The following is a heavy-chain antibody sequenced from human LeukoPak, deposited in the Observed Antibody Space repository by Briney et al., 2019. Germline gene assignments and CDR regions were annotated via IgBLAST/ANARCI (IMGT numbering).Heavy chain of an antibody. V-gene: IGHV3-30-3*01. J-gene: IGHJ6*02. CDR2: ISCDGSNK. CDR1: GFMFSTYA. CDR3: ARDVYGLDV. Sequence: PGGSLRLSCAPSGFMFSTYAMHWVRQAPGKGLEWVAVISCDGSNKHYADSVKGRFTISRDNSKNTLYLQMNSLSSEDTAVYYCARDVYGLDVWGQGTTVTVSS.